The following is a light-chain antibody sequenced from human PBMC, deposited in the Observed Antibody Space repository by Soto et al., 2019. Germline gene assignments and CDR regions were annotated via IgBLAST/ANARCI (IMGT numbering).Light chain of an antibody. Sequence: EIVLTQSPATLSLSPGERATLSCGASQSVRSNYVAWFQQKPGLAPRLLIYDASSRATGIPDRFRGSGSGTDFTLTIRGLEPEDFAVYYCQQYGTSPFTFGPGTKVDIK. CDR1: QSVRSNY. V-gene: IGKV3D-20*01. CDR2: DAS. CDR3: QQYGTSPFT. J-gene: IGKJ3*01.